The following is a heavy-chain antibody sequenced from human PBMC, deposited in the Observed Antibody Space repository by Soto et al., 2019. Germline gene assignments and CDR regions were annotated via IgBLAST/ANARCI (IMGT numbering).Heavy chain of an antibody. Sequence: SETLSITCTVSGGSISSGGYYWSWIRQHPGKGLEWIGYIYYSGSTYYNPSPKSRVTISVDTSKNQFSLKLSSVTAADTAVYYCASNPAVSPDYYYYMDVWGKGTTVTVSS. J-gene: IGHJ6*03. D-gene: IGHD2-8*01. CDR3: ASNPAVSPDYYYYMDV. CDR1: GGSISSGGYY. V-gene: IGHV4-31*03. CDR2: IYYSGST.